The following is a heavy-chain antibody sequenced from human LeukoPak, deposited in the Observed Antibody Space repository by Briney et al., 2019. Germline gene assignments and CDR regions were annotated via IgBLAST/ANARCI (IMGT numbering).Heavy chain of an antibody. V-gene: IGHV3-64*01. D-gene: IGHD3-10*01. CDR3: ARDRGAMVRGVITHFDY. CDR2: ISSKGSST. J-gene: IGHJ4*02. Sequence: GGSLRLSCAASAFTSSRYAMHSVRQAPGKGLEYVLAISSKGSSTYYANSVKGRFTISRDNSKNTLYLQMGSLRAEDMAVYYCARDRGAMVRGVITHFDYWGQGTLVTVSS. CDR1: AFTSSRYA.